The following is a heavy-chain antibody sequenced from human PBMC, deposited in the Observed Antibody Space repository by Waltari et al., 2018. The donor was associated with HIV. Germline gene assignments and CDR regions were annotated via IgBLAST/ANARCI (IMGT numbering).Heavy chain of an antibody. CDR1: GGSIRSSSYY. D-gene: IGHD6-6*01. J-gene: IGHJ4*02. Sequence: QLQLQESGPGLVKPSETLSLTCTVSGGSIRSSSYYWGWIRQPPGKGLEGIGSIYYSGSTYYNPSLKSRVTISVDTSKNQFSLKLSSVTAADTAVYYCASRSIAAVPDYWGQGTLVTVSS. CDR2: IYYSGST. V-gene: IGHV4-39*01. CDR3: ASRSIAAVPDY.